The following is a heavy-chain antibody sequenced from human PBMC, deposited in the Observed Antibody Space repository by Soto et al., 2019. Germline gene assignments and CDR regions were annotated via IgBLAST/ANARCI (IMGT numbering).Heavy chain of an antibody. V-gene: IGHV6-1*01. CDR1: GDSVSTNSAT. CDR2: TYYRSKWYN. J-gene: IGHJ5*01. Sequence: QVQLQQSGPGLVKPSQTLSLTCAISGDSVSTNSATWDWIRQSPSRVLEWLGRTYYRSKWYNDYAVSVNGRITIKPNTSNNQLALQLKSVSPDDTAVYYCARLIGNSWLDSWGQGTLVTVSS. D-gene: IGHD2-8*01. CDR3: ARLIGNSWLDS.